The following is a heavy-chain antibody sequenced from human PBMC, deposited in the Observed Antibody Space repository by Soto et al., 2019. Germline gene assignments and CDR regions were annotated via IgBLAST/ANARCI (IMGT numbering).Heavy chain of an antibody. CDR1: GDSVSSNSAA. CDR3: ARVPYSSGWYYYGMDV. Sequence: SQTLSLTCAISGDSVSSNSAAWNWIRQSPSRGLEWLGRTYYRSKWYNDYAASVKSRITINPDTSKNQFSLQLNSVTPEDTAVYYCARVPYSSGWYYYGMDVWGQGTTVTVSS. CDR2: TYYRSKWYN. J-gene: IGHJ6*02. D-gene: IGHD6-19*01. V-gene: IGHV6-1*01.